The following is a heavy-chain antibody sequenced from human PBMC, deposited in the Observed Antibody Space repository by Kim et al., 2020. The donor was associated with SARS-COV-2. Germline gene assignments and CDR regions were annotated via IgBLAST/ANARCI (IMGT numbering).Heavy chain of an antibody. CDR3: AREHGSSWYLYYFDY. CDR2: ISSSGSTI. Sequence: GGSLRLSCAASGFTFSDYYMSWIRQAPGKGLEWVSYISSSGSTIYYADSVKGRFTISRDNAKNSLYLQMNSLRAEDTAVYYCAREHGSSWYLYYFDYWGQGTLVTVSS. D-gene: IGHD6-13*01. CDR1: GFTFSDYY. J-gene: IGHJ4*02. V-gene: IGHV3-11*01.